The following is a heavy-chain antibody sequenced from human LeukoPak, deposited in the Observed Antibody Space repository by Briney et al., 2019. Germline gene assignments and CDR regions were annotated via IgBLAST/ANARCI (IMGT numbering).Heavy chain of an antibody. J-gene: IGHJ5*02. V-gene: IGHV6-1*01. CDR2: TYYRSTWYN. D-gene: IGHD2-2*01. CDR3: ARRLTQYDCFDP. CDR1: GDSVSSNSVT. Sequence: SQTLSLTCAVSGDSVSSNSVTWNWIRQSPSRGLEWLGRTYYRSTWYNDYAVSVRGRITVNPDTSKNQFSLHLNSVTPEDTAVYYCARRLTQYDCFDPWGQGILVTVSS.